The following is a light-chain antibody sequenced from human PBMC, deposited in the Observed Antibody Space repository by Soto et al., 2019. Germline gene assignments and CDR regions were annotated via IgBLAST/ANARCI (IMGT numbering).Light chain of an antibody. Sequence: EILLPQSPATLSVSPGERPTLSCRASQSVSSSYLAWYQQKPGQAPSLLIYGASSRATGIPDRFSGSGSGTDFTLTISRLEPEDFAVYYCQQYGSSRTFGQGTKVDIK. CDR2: GAS. CDR1: QSVSSSY. CDR3: QQYGSSRT. J-gene: IGKJ1*01. V-gene: IGKV3-20*01.